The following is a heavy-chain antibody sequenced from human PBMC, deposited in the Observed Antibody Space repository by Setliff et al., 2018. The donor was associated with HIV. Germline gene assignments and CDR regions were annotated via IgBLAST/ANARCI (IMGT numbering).Heavy chain of an antibody. CDR2: VHSSGKT. D-gene: IGHD1-7*01. V-gene: IGHV4-4*09. CDR1: GGSISGYY. J-gene: IGHJ3*02. Sequence: SETLSLTCTVSGGSISGYYWSWIRQPPGKGLEWIGYVHSSGKTDYNPSLKSRITISVDTSKNRFSLKLTSVTAADTAVYYCARHPNCGTHSLHIWGQGTMVTVSS. CDR3: ARHPNCGTHSLHI.